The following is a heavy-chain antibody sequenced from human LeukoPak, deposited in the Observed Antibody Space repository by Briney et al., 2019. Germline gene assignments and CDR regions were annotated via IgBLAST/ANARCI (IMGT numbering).Heavy chain of an antibody. CDR1: AFTFRSYA. CDR2: ISSSSSYR. Sequence: GGSLRLSCAASAFTFRSYAMSWVRQAPGKGLEWVSSISSSSSYRYYADSVKGRFTISRDNAKNSLHLQMNSLRAEDTAVYYCMSYAGRSDDYWGQGTLVTVSS. J-gene: IGHJ4*02. CDR3: MSYAGRSDDY. V-gene: IGHV3-21*01. D-gene: IGHD3-16*01.